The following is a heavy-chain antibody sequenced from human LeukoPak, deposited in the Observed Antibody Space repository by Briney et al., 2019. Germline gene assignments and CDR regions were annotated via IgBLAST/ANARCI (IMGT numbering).Heavy chain of an antibody. CDR3: ARGLTAEN. CDR2: INHSGST. J-gene: IGHJ4*02. CDR1: GGSFSGYY. Sequence: PSETLSLTCAVYGGSFSGYYWSWIRQPPGKGLEWIGEINHSGSTNYNPSLKSRVTISVDTSKNQFSLKLSSMTAADTAVYYCARGLTAENWGQGTLVTVSS. D-gene: IGHD5-18*01. V-gene: IGHV4-34*01.